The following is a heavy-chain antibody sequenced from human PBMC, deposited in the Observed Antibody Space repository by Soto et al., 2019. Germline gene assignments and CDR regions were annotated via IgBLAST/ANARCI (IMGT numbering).Heavy chain of an antibody. D-gene: IGHD3-16*02. CDR1: GFTFSSYT. J-gene: IGHJ4*02. Sequence: LRLSCAASGFTFSSYTMNWVRQAPGKGLKWVSSISSSGSYVNYADSVKGRFSISRDNAKNSLFLQMNSLRAEDTAIYYCARYRSGPSDYWGQGTLVTVSS. CDR2: ISSSGSYV. V-gene: IGHV3-21*01. CDR3: ARYRSGPSDY.